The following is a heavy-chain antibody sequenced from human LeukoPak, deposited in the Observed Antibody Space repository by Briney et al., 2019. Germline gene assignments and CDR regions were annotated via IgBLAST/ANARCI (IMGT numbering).Heavy chain of an antibody. Sequence: ASVKVSCKASGYTFTGYYMHWVRQAPGQGLERMGWINLNSGGTNDAQKFQDRVTMTRDTSISTAYMELSRLRFDDTAVYYCARSPDILTGENFDYWGQGTLVTVSS. V-gene: IGHV1-2*02. J-gene: IGHJ4*02. CDR3: ARSPDILTGENFDY. D-gene: IGHD3-9*01. CDR1: GYTFTGYY. CDR2: INLNSGGT.